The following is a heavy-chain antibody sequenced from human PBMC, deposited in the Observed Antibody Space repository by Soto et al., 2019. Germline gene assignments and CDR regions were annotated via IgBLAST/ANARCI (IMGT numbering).Heavy chain of an antibody. CDR1: GFSLSTSGVG. V-gene: IGHV2-5*02. D-gene: IGHD2-15*01. CDR3: AHRPSYCSGGSCYSGFDY. Sequence: QITLKESGPTLVKPTQTLTLTCTFSGFSLSTSGVGVGWIRQPPGQALEWLALIYWDDDKRYSPSLKSRLTITTYTYKSQVVLTLTNMDPVDTATYYCAHRPSYCSGGSCYSGFDYWGQGTLVTVSS. CDR2: IYWDDDK. J-gene: IGHJ4*02.